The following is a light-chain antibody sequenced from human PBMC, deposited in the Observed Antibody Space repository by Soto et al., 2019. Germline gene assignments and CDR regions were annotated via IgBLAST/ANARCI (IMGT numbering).Light chain of an antibody. Sequence: QPVLTQSPSASASLGASVKLTCTLSSGHSSYAIAWHQQQPEKGPRYLMKLNSDGSHSKGDGIPDRVSGSSSGAERYLTISSLQSEDEADYYCQTWGTGIGVFGGGTKLTVL. CDR3: QTWGTGIGV. V-gene: IGLV4-69*01. CDR2: LNSDGSH. CDR1: SGHSSYA. J-gene: IGLJ3*02.